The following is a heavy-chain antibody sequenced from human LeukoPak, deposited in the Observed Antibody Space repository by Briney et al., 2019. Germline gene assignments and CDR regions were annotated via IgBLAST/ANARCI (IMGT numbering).Heavy chain of an antibody. CDR2: FDPEDGET. V-gene: IGHV1-24*01. CDR1: GYTLTELS. CDR3: ATLMAARQANWVDP. Sequence: ASVKVSCKVSGYTLTELSMHWVRQAPGKGLEWMGGFDPEDGETIYAQKFQGRVTMTEDTSTDTAYMELSSLGSEDTAVYYCATLMAARQANWVDPWGQGTLVTVCS. D-gene: IGHD6-6*01. J-gene: IGHJ5*02.